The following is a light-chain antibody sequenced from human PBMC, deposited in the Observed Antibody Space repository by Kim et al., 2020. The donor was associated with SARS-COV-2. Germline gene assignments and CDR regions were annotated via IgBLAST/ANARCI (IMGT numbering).Light chain of an antibody. CDR2: EVN. CDR3: CSYARSGTLV. J-gene: IGLJ3*02. Sequence: GQSITISCTGTSSDIGNYNLVSWYQQHPGKAPKLMIYEVNKWPSGVSHRFSGSKSGTTASLTISGLQAEDEADYYCCSYARSGTLVFGGGTQLTVL. V-gene: IGLV2-23*02. CDR1: SSDIGNYNL.